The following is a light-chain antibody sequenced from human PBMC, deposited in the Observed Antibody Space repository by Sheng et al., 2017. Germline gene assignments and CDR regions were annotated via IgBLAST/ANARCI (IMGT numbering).Light chain of an antibody. CDR2: GAS. V-gene: IGKV3-15*01. Sequence: EIVMTQSPATLSVSPGERATLSCRASQSISDKLAWYQQKPGQAPRLLIYGASARATDIPARFSGSGSGTEFTLTISGLGPEDYAVYYCQQYGSAPLTFGGGTKVEIK. J-gene: IGKJ4*01. CDR3: QQYGSAPLT. CDR1: QSISDK.